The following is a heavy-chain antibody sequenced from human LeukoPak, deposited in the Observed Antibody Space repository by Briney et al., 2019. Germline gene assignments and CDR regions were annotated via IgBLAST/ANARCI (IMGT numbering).Heavy chain of an antibody. CDR1: GGSISNSAYH. J-gene: IGHJ6*03. CDR3: ARQGRENYYGSGSYFRGGYYYYYMDV. CDR2: IHYSGRT. Sequence: SETLSLTCTVSGGSISNSAYHWGWIRQPPGKGLEWIGSIHYSGRTYYNLSLKSRVTISVDTSKNQFSLKLSSVTAADTAVYYCARQGRENYYGSGSYFRGGYYYYYMDVWGKGTTVTISS. D-gene: IGHD3-10*01. V-gene: IGHV4-39*01.